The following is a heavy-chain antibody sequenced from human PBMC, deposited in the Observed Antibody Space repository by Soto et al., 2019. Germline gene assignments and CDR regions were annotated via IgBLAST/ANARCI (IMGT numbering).Heavy chain of an antibody. CDR1: GFTFSTYN. J-gene: IGHJ4*02. CDR3: TRVRSIDD. V-gene: IGHV3-21*01. Sequence: EVQLVESGGGLVKPGGSLRLSCAASGFTFSTYNMNWVRQAPGKGLEWVSSISSSSIYTYYADSVKGRFTISRDNAKNSLYLQMNSLRFEDTAVYYCTRVRSIDDWGQGTLVTVSS. CDR2: ISSSSIYT.